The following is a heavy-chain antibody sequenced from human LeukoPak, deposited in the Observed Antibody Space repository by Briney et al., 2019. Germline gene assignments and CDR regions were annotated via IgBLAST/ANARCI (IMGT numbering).Heavy chain of an antibody. CDR3: ARALDYGDYGKDDAFDI. J-gene: IGHJ3*02. V-gene: IGHV4-59*01. CDR1: GGSISSYY. D-gene: IGHD4-17*01. Sequence: KPSETRSLTCTVSGGSISSYYWSWIRQPPGKGLEWIGYIYYSGSTNYNPSLKSGVTISVDTSKNQFSLKLSSVTAADTAVYYCARALDYGDYGKDDAFDIWGQGTMVTVSS. CDR2: IYYSGST.